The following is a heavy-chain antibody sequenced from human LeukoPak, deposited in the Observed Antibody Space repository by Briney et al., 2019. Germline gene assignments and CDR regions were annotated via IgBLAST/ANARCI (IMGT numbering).Heavy chain of an antibody. CDR1: GGSISSYY. J-gene: IGHJ4*02. CDR2: IYYSGST. CDR3: ARLGYCSGGSCYPEYYFDY. V-gene: IGHV4-59*08. D-gene: IGHD2-15*01. Sequence: SETLSLTCTVSGGSISSYYWSWIRQPPGKGLEWIGYIYYSGSTNYNPSLKSRVTISVDTPKNQFSLKLSSVTAADTAVYYCARLGYCSGGSCYPEYYFDYWGQGTLVTVSS.